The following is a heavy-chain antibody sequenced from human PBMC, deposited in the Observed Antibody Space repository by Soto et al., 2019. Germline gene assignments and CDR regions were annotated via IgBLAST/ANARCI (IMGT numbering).Heavy chain of an antibody. V-gene: IGHV1-18*01. CDR2: ISGNNGNT. D-gene: IGHD2-2*01. J-gene: IGHJ6*02. CDR1: GYTFTTYD. CDR3: ARDQLAHFEGNYYYYGMDV. Sequence: QVQLVQSGAEVKKPGASVKVSCKASGYTFTTYDISWVRQAPGQGLEWMGWISGNNGNTNYAQNVQGRVTMTTDTSTNTAYMELRSLRSDDTAVYYCARDQLAHFEGNYYYYGMDVWGQGTTVTVSS.